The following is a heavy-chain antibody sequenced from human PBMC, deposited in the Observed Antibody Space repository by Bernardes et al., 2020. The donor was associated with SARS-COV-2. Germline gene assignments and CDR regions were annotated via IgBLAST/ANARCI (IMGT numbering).Heavy chain of an antibody. CDR3: ARAMTTVTAEFFDF. Sequence: GGTLRLSCAASGFTFSSYEMNWVRRGPGKGLEWVSYINYRGTNIYYADSVKGRFTISRDNTKNSLYLQMNSLRAEDTAIYYCARAMTTVTAEFFDFWGQGTLVTVSS. V-gene: IGHV3-48*03. D-gene: IGHD4-17*01. J-gene: IGHJ4*02. CDR2: INYRGTNI. CDR1: GFTFSSYE.